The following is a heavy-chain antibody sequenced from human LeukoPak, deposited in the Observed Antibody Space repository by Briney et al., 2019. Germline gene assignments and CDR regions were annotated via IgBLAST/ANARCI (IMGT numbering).Heavy chain of an antibody. CDR2: ISAYNGNT. J-gene: IGHJ5*02. CDR1: GYTFTSYG. V-gene: IGHV1-18*01. CDR3: ARDPVRFLEWLSYNWFDP. Sequence: HGASVKVSCKASGYTFTSYGISWVRQAPGQGLEWMGWISAYNGNTNYAQKLQGRVTMTTDTSTSTAYMELRILRSDDTAVYYCARDPVRFLEWLSYNWFDPWGQGTLVTVSS. D-gene: IGHD3-3*01.